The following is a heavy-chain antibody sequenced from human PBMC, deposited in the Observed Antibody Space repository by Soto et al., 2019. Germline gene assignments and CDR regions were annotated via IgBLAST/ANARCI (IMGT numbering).Heavy chain of an antibody. CDR2: IKHSGST. J-gene: IGHJ6*02. D-gene: IGHD2-15*01. Sequence: PSETLSLTCAVYGGSFSGYYWSWIRQPPGKGLEWIGEIKHSGSTNYNPSLKSRVTISVDTSKNQFSLKLSSVTAADTAVYYCARRGKLVVAATKGMDVSGQGTTVTV. CDR1: GGSFSGYY. V-gene: IGHV4-34*01. CDR3: ARRGKLVVAATKGMDV.